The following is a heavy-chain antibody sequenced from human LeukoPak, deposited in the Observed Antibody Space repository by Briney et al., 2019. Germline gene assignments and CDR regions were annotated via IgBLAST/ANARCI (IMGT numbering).Heavy chain of an antibody. CDR1: GGSISSGGYS. V-gene: IGHV4-30-2*01. CDR2: IYRSGST. D-gene: IGHD4-17*01. Sequence: SQTLSLTCAVSGGSISSGGYSWSWIRQPPGEGLEWIGYIYRSGSTYYNSSLKGRVSISVDRSKNQFSLKLSSVTAADTAVYYCARGANYGDYSDDAFDIWGQGTMVTVSS. J-gene: IGHJ3*02. CDR3: ARGANYGDYSDDAFDI.